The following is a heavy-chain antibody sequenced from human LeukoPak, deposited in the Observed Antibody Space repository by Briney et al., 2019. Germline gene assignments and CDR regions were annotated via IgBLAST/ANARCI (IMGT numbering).Heavy chain of an antibody. Sequence: SETLSLTCAVYGGSFSCYYRSWIRQPPGKGLEWIGEINHSGSTNYNPSLKSRVTISVDTSKNQFSLKLSSVTAADTAVYYCARTDIVVVPAAIEHYYYYMDVWGKGTTVTVSS. CDR3: ARTDIVVVPAAIEHYYYYMDV. D-gene: IGHD2-2*02. CDR1: GGSFSCYY. CDR2: INHSGST. V-gene: IGHV4-34*01. J-gene: IGHJ6*03.